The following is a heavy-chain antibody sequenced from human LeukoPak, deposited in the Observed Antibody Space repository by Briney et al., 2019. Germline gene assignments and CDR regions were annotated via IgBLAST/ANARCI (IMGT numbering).Heavy chain of an antibody. J-gene: IGHJ4*02. V-gene: IGHV5-51*01. CDR2: IYPDDSDT. CDR1: GNSFASYW. Sequence: GESLNTSCKGSGNSFASYWIGWVRQMPGKGLEWMGIIYPDDSDTRYSPSFQGQVTITADKSSSTAYLQWSSLKASDTAMYYCARRIAGSGSDYWGQGTLVTVSS. CDR3: ARRIAGSGSDY. D-gene: IGHD6-13*01.